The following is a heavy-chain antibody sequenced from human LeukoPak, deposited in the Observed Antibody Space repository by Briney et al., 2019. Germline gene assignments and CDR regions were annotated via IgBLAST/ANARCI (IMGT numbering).Heavy chain of an antibody. CDR1: GFTFDDYG. CDR3: ARGGSMEWRWVYYYYYMDV. J-gene: IGHJ6*03. CDR2: INWNGGST. V-gene: IGHV3-20*04. Sequence: PGGSLRLSCAASGFTFDDYGMSWVRQAPGKGLEWVSGINWNGGSTGYADSVKGRFTISRDNAKNSLYLQMNSLRAEDTALYYCARGGSMEWRWVYYYYYMDVWGKGTTVTVSS. D-gene: IGHD3-3*01.